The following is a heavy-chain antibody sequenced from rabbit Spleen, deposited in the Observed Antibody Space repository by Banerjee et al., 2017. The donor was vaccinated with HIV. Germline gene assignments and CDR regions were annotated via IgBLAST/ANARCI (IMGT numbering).Heavy chain of an antibody. CDR1: GFGFSSYY. CDR2: IDPVFGTT. Sequence: QLKESGGGLVQPGGSLKLSCKASGFGFSSYYMNWVRQAPGKGLEWIGYIDPVFGTTYYATWVNGRFPISSHNAQNTLYLQLNSLTAADTATYFCARLVDSSNWGGDLWGPGTLVTVS. V-gene: IGHV1S7*01. CDR3: ARLVDSSNWGGDL. J-gene: IGHJ4*01. D-gene: IGHD8-1*01.